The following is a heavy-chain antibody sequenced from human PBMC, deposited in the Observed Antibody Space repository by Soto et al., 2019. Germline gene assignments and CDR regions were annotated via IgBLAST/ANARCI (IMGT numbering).Heavy chain of an antibody. Sequence: ESGGGVVQPGRSLRLTCAASGFIFSGSGMHWVRQAPGKGLEWVALVSNDGIRKYYGDSVKGRFTISRDNAENTLYLQMNSLRADDTAVYYCARWFGGSRYDNSGTYDSWGQGTLVTVSS. D-gene: IGHD3-22*01. CDR1: GFIFSGSG. CDR3: ARWFGGSRYDNSGTYDS. V-gene: IGHV3-30*03. CDR2: VSNDGIRK. J-gene: IGHJ5*01.